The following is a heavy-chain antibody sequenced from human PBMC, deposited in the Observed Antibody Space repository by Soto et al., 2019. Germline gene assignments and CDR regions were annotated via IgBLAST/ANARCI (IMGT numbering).Heavy chain of an antibody. Sequence: SETLSLTCTVSGGSISSSNYYWGWIRQPPGKGLEWIGTIYNSGRTYYNPSLKSRVTISVDTSKNQFSLKLSSVAAADTAVYYCARSRIEAAGTVYHWGQGTLVTVSS. CDR2: IYNSGRT. J-gene: IGHJ5*02. V-gene: IGHV4-39*01. CDR1: GGSISSSNYY. D-gene: IGHD6-13*01. CDR3: ARSRIEAAGTVYH.